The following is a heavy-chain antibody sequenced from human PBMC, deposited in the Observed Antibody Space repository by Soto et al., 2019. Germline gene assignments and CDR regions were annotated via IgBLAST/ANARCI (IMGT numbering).Heavy chain of an antibody. J-gene: IGHJ6*03. CDR3: ARLIVVPAARVYYYYYMDV. CDR1: GGSFSGYY. D-gene: IGHD2-2*01. V-gene: IGHV4-34*01. Sequence: QVQLQQWGAGLLKPSETLSLTYAVYGGSFSGYYWSWIRQPPGKGLEWIGEINHSGSTNYNPSLSSRVTITVDTSKNQFSLQLSSVTAADTAVYYCARLIVVPAARVYYYYYMDVWGKGTTVTVSS. CDR2: INHSGST.